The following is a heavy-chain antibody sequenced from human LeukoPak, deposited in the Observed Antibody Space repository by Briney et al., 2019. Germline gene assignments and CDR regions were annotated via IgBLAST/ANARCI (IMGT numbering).Heavy chain of an antibody. D-gene: IGHD3-3*01. CDR3: AKDLALELSGDAFDI. V-gene: IGHV3-30*02. Sequence: PGRSLRLSCAASGFTFSSCGMHWVRQAPGKGLEWVAFIRYDGSNKYYADSVKGRFTISRDNSKNTLYLQMNSLRAEDTAVYYCAKDLALELSGDAFDIWGQGTMVTVSS. CDR2: IRYDGSNK. CDR1: GFTFSSCG. J-gene: IGHJ3*02.